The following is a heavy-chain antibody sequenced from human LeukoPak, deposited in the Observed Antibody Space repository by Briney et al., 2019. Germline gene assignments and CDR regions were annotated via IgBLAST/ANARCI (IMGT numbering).Heavy chain of an antibody. CDR1: GFTFRNYG. J-gene: IGHJ4*02. CDR3: ARAPYTTGRSFYFDS. CDR2: IWYDGSKN. D-gene: IGHD2-2*02. Sequence: PGGSLRLSCAASGFTFRNYGMHWVRQAPGKGLEWVANIWYDGSKNYYADSVKGRFTISRDNFNNMLYLQMNGLRAEDTALYYCARAPYTTGRSFYFDSWGQGTLVTVSS. V-gene: IGHV3-33*01.